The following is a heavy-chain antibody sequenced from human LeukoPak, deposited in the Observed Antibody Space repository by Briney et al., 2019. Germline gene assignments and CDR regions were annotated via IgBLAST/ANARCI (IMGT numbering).Heavy chain of an antibody. CDR3: ARRGIAVTGALGFFDL. CDR2: IGGGGGGT. CDR1: GFTFPNYA. D-gene: IGHD6-19*01. Sequence: GGSLRLSCAASGFTFPNYALSWVRRAPGKGLEWVSIIGGGGGGTYYADSVKGRFTISRDNSKNTLFLQVSSLRPEDTAVYYCARRGIAVTGALGFFDLWGRGTLVTVSS. J-gene: IGHJ2*01. V-gene: IGHV3-23*01.